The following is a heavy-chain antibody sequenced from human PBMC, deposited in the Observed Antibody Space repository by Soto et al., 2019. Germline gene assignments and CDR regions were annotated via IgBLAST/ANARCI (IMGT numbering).Heavy chain of an antibody. D-gene: IGHD3-10*01. V-gene: IGHV1-18*01. Sequence: ASVKVSCKASGYTFTSYGISWVRQAPGQGLEWMGWMSANNGNTNYAQKLQGRVTMTRNTSISTAYMELSSLRSEDTAVYYCARVPITMVRGAPDAFDIWGQGTMVTVSS. CDR2: MSANNGNT. CDR1: GYTFTSYG. CDR3: ARVPITMVRGAPDAFDI. J-gene: IGHJ3*02.